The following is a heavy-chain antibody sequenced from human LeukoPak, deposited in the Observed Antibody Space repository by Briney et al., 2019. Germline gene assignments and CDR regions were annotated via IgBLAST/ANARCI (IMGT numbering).Heavy chain of an antibody. J-gene: IGHJ4*02. D-gene: IGHD3-3*01. Sequence: PSETLSLTCTVSGGSISSGGYYWSWIRQHPGKGLEWIGYIYYSGSTYYNPSLKSRVTISVDTSKNQFSLKLSSVTAADTAVYYCARGWSGLYFYWGQGTLVTVSS. CDR3: ARGWSGLYFY. CDR2: IYYSGST. CDR1: GGSISSGGYY. V-gene: IGHV4-31*03.